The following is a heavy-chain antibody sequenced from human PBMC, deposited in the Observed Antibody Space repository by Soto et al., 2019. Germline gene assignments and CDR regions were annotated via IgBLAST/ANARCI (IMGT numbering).Heavy chain of an antibody. CDR3: ASPWDTAMVSTWNY. CDR2: INKNGGEK. J-gene: IGHJ4*02. D-gene: IGHD5-18*01. CDR1: GFTFSSYS. Sequence: GESLRLSCAASGFTFSSYSMSWVRQAPGKGLEWVANINKNGGEKYYVDSVKGRFTISRDNAKNSLYLQMNSLRAEDTAVYYCASPWDTAMVSTWNYWGQGTLVTVSS. V-gene: IGHV3-7*03.